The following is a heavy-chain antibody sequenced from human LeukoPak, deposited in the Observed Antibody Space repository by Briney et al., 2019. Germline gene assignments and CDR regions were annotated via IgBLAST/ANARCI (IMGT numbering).Heavy chain of an antibody. J-gene: IGHJ4*02. D-gene: IGHD4-17*01. Sequence: GGSLRLSCAASGFTFSSYAMSWVRQAIGKGLEWASALGIAGDTFYPGSVKGRFTISRDNSKNTLFLQRNSLRAEDTAVYYCAKDPYGDYVRYFDYWGQGTLVTVSS. CDR2: LGIAGDT. CDR1: GFTFSSYA. CDR3: AKDPYGDYVRYFDY. V-gene: IGHV3-23*01.